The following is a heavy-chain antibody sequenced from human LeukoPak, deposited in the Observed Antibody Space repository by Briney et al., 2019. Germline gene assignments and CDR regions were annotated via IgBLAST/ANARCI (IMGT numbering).Heavy chain of an antibody. CDR3: ARDLRKDYDFWSGYFRWFDP. D-gene: IGHD3-3*01. V-gene: IGHV4-34*01. Sequence: SETLSLTCAVYGGPFSGYYWNWIRQPPGKGLEWIGEINHSGSTNYNPSLKSRITMSVDTSKNQFSLKLNSVTAADTAVYYCARDLRKDYDFWSGYFRWFDPWGQGTLVTVSS. CDR1: GGPFSGYY. J-gene: IGHJ5*02. CDR2: INHSGST.